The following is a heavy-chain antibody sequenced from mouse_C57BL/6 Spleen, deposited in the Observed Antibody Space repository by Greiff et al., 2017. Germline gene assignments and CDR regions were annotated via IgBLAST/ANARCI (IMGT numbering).Heavy chain of an antibody. J-gene: IGHJ3*01. CDR2: IDPSDSYT. D-gene: IGHD2-3*01. V-gene: IGHV1-69*01. Sequence: VQLQQPGAELVMPGASVKLSCKASGYTFTSYWMHWVKQRPGQGLEWIGEIDPSDSYTNYNQKFKGKSTLTVDKSSSTAYMQLSSLTSEDSAVEYCATGGWLLLAWFAYWGQGTLVTVSA. CDR3: ATGGWLLLAWFAY. CDR1: GYTFTSYW.